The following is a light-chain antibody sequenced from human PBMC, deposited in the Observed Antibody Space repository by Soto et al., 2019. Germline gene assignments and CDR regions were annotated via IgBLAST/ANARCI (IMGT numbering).Light chain of an antibody. J-gene: IGKJ4*01. CDR3: QQYYSYPLT. V-gene: IGKV1-8*01. CDR2: AAS. Sequence: AIRMTQSPSSFSASTGDRVTITCRASQGISSYLAWYQQKPGKAPKLLIYAASTLQSGVPSRFSVSGSGTEFTLTISCLQSEDFATYYCQQYYSYPLTFGGGTKVEIK. CDR1: QGISSY.